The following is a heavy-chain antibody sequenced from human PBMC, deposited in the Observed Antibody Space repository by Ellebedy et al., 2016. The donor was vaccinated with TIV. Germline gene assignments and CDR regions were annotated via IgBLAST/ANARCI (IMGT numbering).Heavy chain of an antibody. CDR3: AHTFYHGSGNVLDY. CDR1: GFSLSTSAVG. CDR2: IYGDDDK. J-gene: IGHJ4*02. Sequence: SGPTLVKPTQTLTLTCTFSGFSLSTSAVGVAWIRQPPGKALECLAFIYGDDDKRYRPSLKSRLTITKDTSKNQVVLTMTNMNPVDTATYYCAHTFYHGSGNVLDYWGQGTLVTVSS. D-gene: IGHD3-10*01. V-gene: IGHV2-5*02.